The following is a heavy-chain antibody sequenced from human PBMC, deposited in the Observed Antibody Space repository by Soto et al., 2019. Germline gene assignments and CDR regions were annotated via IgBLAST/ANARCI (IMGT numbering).Heavy chain of an antibody. D-gene: IGHD3-10*01. J-gene: IGHJ4*02. CDR3: ARDRGYGSGSYPPYFEY. CDR2: INAGNGNT. Sequence: ASVKVSCKASGYSFTSYAMHLVRQAPGQRLEWMGWINAGNGNTKYSQKFQGGVTITRDTSASTAYMELSSLRSEDTAVYYCARDRGYGSGSYPPYFEYWGQGTLVTVSS. CDR1: GYSFTSYA. V-gene: IGHV1-3*01.